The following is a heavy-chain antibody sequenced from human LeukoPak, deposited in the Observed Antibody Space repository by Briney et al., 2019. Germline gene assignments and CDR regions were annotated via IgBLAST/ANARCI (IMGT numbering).Heavy chain of an antibody. CDR3: ARKCYLYCTNTGFDY. CDR1: GYTFTSYD. J-gene: IGHJ4*02. CDR2: INPSGGST. D-gene: IGHD2-8*01. V-gene: IGHV1-46*01. Sequence: GASVKVSCKASGYTFTSYDINWVRQATGQGLEWMGIINPSGGSTSYAQKFQGRVTMTRDMSTSTVYMELSSLRSEDTAVYYCARKCYLYCTNTGFDYWGQGTLVTVSS.